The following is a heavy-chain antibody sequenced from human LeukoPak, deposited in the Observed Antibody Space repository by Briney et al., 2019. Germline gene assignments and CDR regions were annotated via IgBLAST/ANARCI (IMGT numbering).Heavy chain of an antibody. J-gene: IGHJ4*02. CDR2: INHSGST. Sequence: SETLSLTCAVYGGSFSGYYWSWIRQPPGKGLEWIGEINHSGSTNYNPSLKSRVTISVDTSKNQFSLKLSSVTAADTAVYYCARGGDGSMQEWGQGTLVTVSP. CDR1: GGSFSGYY. CDR3: ARGGDGSMQE. V-gene: IGHV4-34*01. D-gene: IGHD6-13*01.